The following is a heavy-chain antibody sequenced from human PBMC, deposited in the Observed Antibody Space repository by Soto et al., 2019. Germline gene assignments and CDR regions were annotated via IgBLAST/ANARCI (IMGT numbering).Heavy chain of an antibody. CDR3: ERTGRSIVVVTAIPNYFDY. CDR1: RASISSGDYY. CDR2: ISYSGST. Sequence: TLSLTCPVSRASISSGDYYWTWIREHPGKALEWIGYISYSGSTYYNPSLKSRVTISVDTSRNQFSLKLRSVTAADTAVYYCERTGRSIVVVTAIPNYFDYWGLGTLVTVSS. D-gene: IGHD2-21*02. J-gene: IGHJ4*02. V-gene: IGHV4-31*03.